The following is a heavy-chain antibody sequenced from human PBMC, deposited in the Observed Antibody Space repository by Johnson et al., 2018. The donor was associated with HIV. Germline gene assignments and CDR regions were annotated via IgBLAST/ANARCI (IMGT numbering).Heavy chain of an antibody. CDR2: ISYDGSNK. J-gene: IGHJ3*01. Sequence: QVQLVESGGGVVQPGRSLRLSCAASGFTFSSYGMHWVRQAPGKGLEWVAVISYDGSNKYYADSVKGRFTISRDNSKNTLSLQMNTLRAEDTAVYYCAKEMYYFNSGNHFDACHVWGQGTLVTVSS. D-gene: IGHD3-10*01. CDR1: GFTFSSYG. V-gene: IGHV3-30*18. CDR3: AKEMYYFNSGNHFDACHV.